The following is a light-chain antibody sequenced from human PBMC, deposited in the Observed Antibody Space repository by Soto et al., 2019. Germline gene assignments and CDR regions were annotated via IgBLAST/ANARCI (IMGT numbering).Light chain of an antibody. J-gene: IGKJ1*01. CDR2: GAS. CDR1: QSVTSNY. Sequence: ETVLTQSPGTLSLSTGERATLSCRASQSVTSNYLAWYQQKSGQAPRLLIYGASNRATGIPDRFSGSGSGTDFTLTISRLEPEDFAVYYCQQHGSSPPSWTFGQGTKVEIK. V-gene: IGKV3-20*01. CDR3: QQHGSSPPSWT.